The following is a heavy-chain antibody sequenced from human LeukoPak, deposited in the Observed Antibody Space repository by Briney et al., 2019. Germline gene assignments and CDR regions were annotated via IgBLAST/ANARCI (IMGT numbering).Heavy chain of an antibody. Sequence: GASVKVSCKASGYTLTSYAISWVRQAPGQGLEWMGGIIPIFGTANYAQKFQGRVTITADESTSTAYMELSSLRSEDTAVYYCASSSGYYYVHFDYWGQGTLVTVSS. J-gene: IGHJ4*02. CDR3: ASSSGYYYVHFDY. V-gene: IGHV1-69*13. D-gene: IGHD3-22*01. CDR1: GYTLTSYA. CDR2: IIPIFGTA.